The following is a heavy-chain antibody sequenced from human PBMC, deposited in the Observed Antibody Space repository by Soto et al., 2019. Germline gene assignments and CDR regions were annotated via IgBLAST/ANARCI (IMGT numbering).Heavy chain of an antibody. D-gene: IGHD3-22*01. CDR3: ARTDTMIVVVTPFDY. J-gene: IGHJ4*02. V-gene: IGHV3-21*01. Sequence: GGSLRLSCAASGFTFSSYSMNWVRQAPGKGLEWVSSISSSSSYIYYADSVKGRFTISRDNAKNSLYLQMNSLRAEDTAVYYCARTDTMIVVVTPFDYWGQGTLVTVSS. CDR2: ISSSSSYI. CDR1: GFTFSSYS.